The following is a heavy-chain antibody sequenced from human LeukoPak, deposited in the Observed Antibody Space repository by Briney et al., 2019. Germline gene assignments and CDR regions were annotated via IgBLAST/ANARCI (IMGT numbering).Heavy chain of an antibody. CDR3: VKDSSSGSYFDY. D-gene: IGHD3-10*01. V-gene: IGHV3-64D*06. CDR1: GFTFSRYA. J-gene: IGHJ4*02. Sequence: GGSQRLSCSASGFTFSRYAMHWVRQAPGKGLEYVSSISSNGGSTYYADSVKGRFTISRDNSRNTLLLQMSSLRVEDTAVYYCVKDSSSGSYFDYWGQGTLVTVSS. CDR2: ISSNGGST.